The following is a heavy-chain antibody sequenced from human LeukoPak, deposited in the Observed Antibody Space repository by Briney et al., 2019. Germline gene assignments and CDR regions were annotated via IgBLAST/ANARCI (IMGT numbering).Heavy chain of an antibody. CDR3: ATSVTVEDAFDI. J-gene: IGHJ3*02. D-gene: IGHD4-23*01. V-gene: IGHV4-4*02. CDR2: IYHSGST. Sequence: SETLSLTCAVSGGSISSSNWWSWVRQPPGKGLEWIGEIYHSGSTNYNPSLKSRVTISVDKSKNQFSLKLISVTAADTAVYYCATSVTVEDAFDIWGQGTMSPSLQ. CDR1: GGSISSSNW.